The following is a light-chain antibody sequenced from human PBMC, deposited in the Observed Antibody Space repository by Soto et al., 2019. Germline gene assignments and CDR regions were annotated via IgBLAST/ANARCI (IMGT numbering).Light chain of an antibody. J-gene: IGLJ1*01. CDR2: EVN. Sequence: QSVLTQPPSASGSPGQSVTISCTGTSSDVGGNNFVSWYQQHEGKVPRLMIYEVNKRPSGFPDRFSGSNSGNTASLTVSGLQPEDEADYYCSSYAGTSYVFGTGTKVTVL. CDR3: SSYAGTSYV. CDR1: SSDVGGNNF. V-gene: IGLV2-8*01.